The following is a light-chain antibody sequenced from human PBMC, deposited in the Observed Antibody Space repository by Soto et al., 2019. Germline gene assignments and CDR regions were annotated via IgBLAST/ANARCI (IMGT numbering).Light chain of an antibody. Sequence: DIQLTQSPIFLSASVGDRVTISCRASKAIFNYLAWYQQKPGKAPNLLIFGASTLQSGVPSRFSGSGSGTEFTLTISSLQPEDFATYYCQQLNSHPRTFAQGTKLEIK. J-gene: IGKJ2*01. CDR1: KAIFNY. CDR3: QQLNSHPRT. V-gene: IGKV1-9*01. CDR2: GAS.